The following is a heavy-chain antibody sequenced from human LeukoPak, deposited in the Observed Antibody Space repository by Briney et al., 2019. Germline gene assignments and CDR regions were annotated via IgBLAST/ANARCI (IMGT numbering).Heavy chain of an antibody. Sequence: GGSLRLSCAASGFTFSSYAMSWVRQAPGKGLEWVSAISGSGGSTYYADSVKGRFTISRDNSKNTLYLQMNSLRAEDTAVYYCAKSHGSGSYYRPDDFDFWGQGTLVTVSS. V-gene: IGHV3-23*01. CDR3: AKSHGSGSYYRPDDFDF. J-gene: IGHJ4*02. D-gene: IGHD3-10*01. CDR1: GFTFSSYA. CDR2: ISGSGGST.